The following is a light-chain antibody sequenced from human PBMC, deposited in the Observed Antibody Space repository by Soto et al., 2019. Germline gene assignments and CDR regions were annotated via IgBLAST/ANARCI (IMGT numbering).Light chain of an antibody. CDR1: QTVNSR. CDR3: HKRQSWPRT. V-gene: IGKV3-11*01. CDR2: HTY. Sequence: EMVLQPSPATLSAGPVERAPLYCRARQTVNSRLAWYQHKPGQAPRLLIYHTYNRATGIPDRFSGSGSGKDFTLTISSLEHEDFEVYYCHKRQSWPRTCGHGTKGDLK. J-gene: IGKJ1*01.